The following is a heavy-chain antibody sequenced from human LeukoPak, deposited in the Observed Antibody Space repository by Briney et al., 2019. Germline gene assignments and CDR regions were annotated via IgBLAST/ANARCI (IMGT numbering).Heavy chain of an antibody. D-gene: IGHD2-2*01. Sequence: PSETLSLTCTVSGGSMNTYYWSWIRQPAGKGLEWIGRIYTSGSTNYNPSLKSRVTMSVDTSKNQFFLDLNSVTAADTAVYYCARVNCSSTSCSSFDYWGQGTLVTVSS. CDR3: ARVNCSSTSCSSFDY. CDR1: GGSMNTYY. CDR2: IYTSGST. V-gene: IGHV4-4*07. J-gene: IGHJ4*02.